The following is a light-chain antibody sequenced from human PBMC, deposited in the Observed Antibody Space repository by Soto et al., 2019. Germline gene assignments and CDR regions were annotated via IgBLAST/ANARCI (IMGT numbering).Light chain of an antibody. V-gene: IGLV2-14*01. J-gene: IGLJ3*02. CDR3: SSYTTTHALV. Sequence: QSALTQPASVSGSPGQSITISCTGTSSDLGAYNYVSWYQQHPDKAPKLMIYEVSNRPSGVSDRFSGSKSGNTASLTISGLRTEDEADYYCSSYTTTHALVFGGGTKLTVL. CDR1: SSDLGAYNY. CDR2: EVS.